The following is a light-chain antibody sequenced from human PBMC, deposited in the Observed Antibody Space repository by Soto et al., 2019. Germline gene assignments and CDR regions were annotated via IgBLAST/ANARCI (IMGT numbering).Light chain of an antibody. J-gene: IGKJ1*01. CDR1: QSVKNNY. V-gene: IGKV3-20*01. CDR3: QQYGSKPWT. CDR2: GVS. Sequence: EVVLTQSPGTLSLFLGGRATLSCRASQSVKNNYLAWYQQKPGQAPRLLLFGVSNRATDISDRFSGSGSGVDFTLTISRLQPEDFAVYYCQQYGSKPWTFGQGTEVEVK.